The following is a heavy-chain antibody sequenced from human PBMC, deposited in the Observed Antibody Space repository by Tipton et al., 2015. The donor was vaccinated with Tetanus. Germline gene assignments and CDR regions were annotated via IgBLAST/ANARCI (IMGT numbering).Heavy chain of an antibody. CDR3: ARAWEGDYYDSSGYPNWFDP. Sequence: TLSLTCTVSGGSVSSGSYYWSWIRQPPGKGLEWIGYIYYSGSTNYNPSLKSRVTISVDTSKNQFSLKLSSVTAADTAVYYCARAWEGDYYDSSGYPNWFDPWGQGTLVTVSS. V-gene: IGHV4-61*01. CDR2: IYYSGST. J-gene: IGHJ5*02. CDR1: GGSVSSGSYY. D-gene: IGHD3-22*01.